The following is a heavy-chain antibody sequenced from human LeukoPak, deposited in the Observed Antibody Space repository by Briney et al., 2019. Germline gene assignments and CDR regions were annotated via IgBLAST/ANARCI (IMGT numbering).Heavy chain of an antibody. V-gene: IGHV3-48*04. CDR1: GFTFSSYS. Sequence: PGGSLRLSCAAAGFTFSSYSMNWVRQAPGKGLEWVSYISSSSSTIYYADSVKGRFTISRDNAKKSLYLQMSSLRAEDTAVYYCARVYSSSWYSGYLYMDVWGKGTTVTVSS. D-gene: IGHD6-13*01. CDR2: ISSSSSTI. J-gene: IGHJ6*03. CDR3: ARVYSSSWYSGYLYMDV.